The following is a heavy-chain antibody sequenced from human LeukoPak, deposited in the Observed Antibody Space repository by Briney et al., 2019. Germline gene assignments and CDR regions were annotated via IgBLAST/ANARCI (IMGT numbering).Heavy chain of an antibody. J-gene: IGHJ3*02. D-gene: IGHD1/OR15-1a*01. V-gene: IGHV4-34*01. Sequence: SETLSLTCAVYGGSFSGYYWSWIRQPPGKGLEWIGEINHSGSTNYNPSLKSLVTISVDPSKHQFSLKLSSVTAAETGVYFCARGVNNWNIDVFDIWGPGTMVTVSS. CDR3: ARGVNNWNIDVFDI. CDR1: GGSFSGYY. CDR2: INHSGST.